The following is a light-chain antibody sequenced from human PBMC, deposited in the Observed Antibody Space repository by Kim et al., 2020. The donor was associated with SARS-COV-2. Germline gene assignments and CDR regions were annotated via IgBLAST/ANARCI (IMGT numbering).Light chain of an antibody. CDR3: HQTYTTPQT. Sequence: ASVEDRVTIVCRASQSIGVFLHWYQQRPGRAPNRLIYAASNLHSGVPPRFSGSGSGTDFTLTINNLQPEDVATYICHQTYTTPQTFGQGTKVDIK. V-gene: IGKV1-39*01. J-gene: IGKJ1*01. CDR1: QSIGVF. CDR2: AAS.